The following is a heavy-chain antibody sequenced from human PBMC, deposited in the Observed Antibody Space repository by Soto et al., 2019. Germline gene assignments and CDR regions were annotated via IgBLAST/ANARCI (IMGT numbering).Heavy chain of an antibody. V-gene: IGHV4-34*01. J-gene: IGHJ6*02. D-gene: IGHD3-10*01. Sequence: SGTLSLTCAVYCGSFSGYYWSWIRQPPGKGLEWIGEINHSGSTNYNPSLKSRVTISVDTSKNQFSLKLSSVTAADTAVYYCAGMVRGVIVYYYGMDVWGQGTTVTVSS. CDR3: AGMVRGVIVYYYGMDV. CDR2: INHSGST. CDR1: CGSFSGYY.